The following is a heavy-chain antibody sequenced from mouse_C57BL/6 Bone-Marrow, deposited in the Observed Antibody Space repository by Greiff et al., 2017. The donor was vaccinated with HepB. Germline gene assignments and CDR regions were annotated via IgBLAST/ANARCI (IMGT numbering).Heavy chain of an antibody. D-gene: IGHD2-5*01. V-gene: IGHV14-3*01. CDR2: IDPANGNT. CDR3: ARHNSNYGLWLAY. CDR1: GFNFNNTY. Sequence: VQLQQPVAELVRPGASVKLSCTASGFNFNNTYMHWVKQRPEQGLEWIGRIDPANGNTKYAPKFQGKATITADTSSNTAYLQLSSLTSEDTAIYDCARHNSNYGLWLAYWGQGTLVTVSA. J-gene: IGHJ3*01.